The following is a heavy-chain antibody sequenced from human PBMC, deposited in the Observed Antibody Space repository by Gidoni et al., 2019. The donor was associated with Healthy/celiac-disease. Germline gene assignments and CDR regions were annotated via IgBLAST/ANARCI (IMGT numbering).Heavy chain of an antibody. CDR3: ARRIAVAGTKAFDI. CDR2: INHSGST. D-gene: IGHD6-19*01. CDR1: GGSFSGYY. J-gene: IGHJ3*02. Sequence: QVQLQQWGAGLLKPSETLSLTCAVYGGSFSGYYWSWIRQPPGKGLEWIGEINHSGSTNYNPSLKSRVTISVDTSKNQFSLKLSSVTAADTAVYYWARRIAVAGTKAFDIWGQGTMVTVSS. V-gene: IGHV4-34*01.